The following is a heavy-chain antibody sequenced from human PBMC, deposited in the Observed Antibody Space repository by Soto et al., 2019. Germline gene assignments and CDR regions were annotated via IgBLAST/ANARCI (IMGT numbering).Heavy chain of an antibody. CDR3: ASRGSGSYYDS. J-gene: IGHJ4*02. D-gene: IGHD1-26*01. V-gene: IGHV3-23*01. Sequence: VQLLESGGGLVQPGGSLRLSCAASGFTFSSYAMRWVRQAPVKGLEWVSAISGSGGSTYYADSVKGRFTISRDNSKNTLYLQMNSLRAEDTAVYYCASRGSGSYYDSWGQGTLVTVSS. CDR1: GFTFSSYA. CDR2: ISGSGGST.